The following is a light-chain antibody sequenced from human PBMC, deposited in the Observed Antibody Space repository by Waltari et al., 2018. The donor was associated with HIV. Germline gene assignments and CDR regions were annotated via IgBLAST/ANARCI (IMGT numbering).Light chain of an antibody. CDR1: QTINGN. CDR2: GAS. Sequence: DNQMTQSPSSVSASVGDRVTITCRASQTINGNINYLQRIPGKAPQPLNFGASNLQTRVPARFSSGGAATHFTLTISSLQPEDSATYCCQQTYRLPQTFGQGTRVDIK. V-gene: IGKV1-39*01. J-gene: IGKJ5*01. CDR3: QQTYRLPQT.